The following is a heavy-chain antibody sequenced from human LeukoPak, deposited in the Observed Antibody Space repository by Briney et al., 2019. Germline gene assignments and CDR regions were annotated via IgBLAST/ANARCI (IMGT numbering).Heavy chain of an antibody. CDR3: AREFNYYDSVVGYYIHYFEY. CDR1: GGSISSSY. D-gene: IGHD3-22*01. Sequence: SETLSLTCTVSGGSISSSYWSWIRQAPGKGLEWIGYIHNSGSANYNPSLGSRVTMSVDTSKNQISLKLSSVTAADTAVYYCAREFNYYDSVVGYYIHYFEYWGQGTLVTVSS. CDR2: IHNSGSA. V-gene: IGHV4-59*01. J-gene: IGHJ4*02.